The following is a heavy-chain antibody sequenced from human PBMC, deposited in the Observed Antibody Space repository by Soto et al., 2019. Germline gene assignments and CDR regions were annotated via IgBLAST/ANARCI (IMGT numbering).Heavy chain of an antibody. D-gene: IGHD6-19*01. CDR1: GFTFSSYW. V-gene: IGHV3-7*01. CDR3: ASLSSGLYAYYYYGMDV. J-gene: IGHJ6*02. Sequence: GGSLRLSCAASGFTFSSYWMSWVRQAPGKGLEWVASIKQDGSEKYYVDSVKGRFTISRDNAKNSLYLQMNSLRAEDTAVYYCASLSSGLYAYYYYGMDVWGQGTTVTVSS. CDR2: IKQDGSEK.